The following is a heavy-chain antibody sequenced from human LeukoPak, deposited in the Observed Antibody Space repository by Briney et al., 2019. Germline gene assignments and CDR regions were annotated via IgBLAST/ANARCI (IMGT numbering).Heavy chain of an antibody. V-gene: IGHV3-9*01. Sequence: GRSLTLSCAASGFHLDDYAMHWLRQPPGGGLVWVSGISWQSGGIGYGDSVKRRFTISRDNAKNSLYLQMNSLRAEDTALYYCAKDEGSSGSREHFDQWGQGTLVTVSS. D-gene: IGHD2-15*01. CDR2: ISWQSGGI. CDR1: GFHLDDYA. J-gene: IGHJ4*02. CDR3: AKDEGSSGSREHFDQ.